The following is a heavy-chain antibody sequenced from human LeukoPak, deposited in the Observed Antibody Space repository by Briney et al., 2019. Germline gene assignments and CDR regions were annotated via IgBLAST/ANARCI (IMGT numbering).Heavy chain of an antibody. V-gene: IGHV3-7*01. D-gene: IGHD6-13*01. CDR3: ARDRLAAAGGHDY. CDR1: GFTFSSYW. J-gene: IGHJ4*02. CDR2: IKQDGSDK. Sequence: GGSLRLSCAASGFTFSSYWMSWVRQAPGKGLEWVANIKQDGSDKYYVDSVKGRFTISRDNAKNSLYLQMSSLRAEDTAVYYCARDRLAAAGGHDYWGQGTLVTVSS.